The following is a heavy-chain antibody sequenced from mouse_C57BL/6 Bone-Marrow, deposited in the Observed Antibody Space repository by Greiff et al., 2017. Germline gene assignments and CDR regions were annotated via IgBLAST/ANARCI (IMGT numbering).Heavy chain of an antibody. J-gene: IGHJ2*01. CDR1: GYTFTSYW. D-gene: IGHD1-1*01. V-gene: IGHV1-64*01. CDR2: IHPNSGST. CDR3: AINSHYYGSSWDY. Sequence: VQLQQPGAELVKPGASVKLSCKASGYTFTSYWMHWVKQRPGQGLEWIGMIHPNSGSTNYNEKFKSKATLTVDKSSSPAYMQLSSLTSEDSAVYYCAINSHYYGSSWDYWGQGTTLTVSS.